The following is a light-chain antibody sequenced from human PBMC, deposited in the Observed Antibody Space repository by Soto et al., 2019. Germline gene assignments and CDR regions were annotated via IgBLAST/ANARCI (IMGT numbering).Light chain of an antibody. CDR1: SSDVGGYNY. V-gene: IGLV2-14*03. J-gene: IGLJ1*01. Sequence: QSALTQPASLSGSPGQSITLSCTGTSSDVGGYNYVSWYQQHPGKAPKLMIYDVSNRPSGVSNRFSGSKSGNTASLTISGLQAEDEADYYCSSYTSSFLYVFGSGTKVTVL. CDR2: DVS. CDR3: SSYTSSFLYV.